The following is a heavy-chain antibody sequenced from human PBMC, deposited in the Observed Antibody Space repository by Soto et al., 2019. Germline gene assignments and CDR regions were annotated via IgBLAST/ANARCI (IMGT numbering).Heavy chain of an antibody. J-gene: IGHJ5*02. CDR3: ARGGYSYGSSWFDP. V-gene: IGHV3-13*01. D-gene: IGHD5-18*01. CDR1: GFTFSSYD. CDR2: IGTAGDT. Sequence: GGSLRLSCAASGFTFSSYDMHWVRQATGKGLEWVSAIGTAGDTYYPGSVKGRFTISRENAKNSLYLQMNSLRAGDTAVYYCARGGYSYGSSWFDPWGQGTLVTVYS.